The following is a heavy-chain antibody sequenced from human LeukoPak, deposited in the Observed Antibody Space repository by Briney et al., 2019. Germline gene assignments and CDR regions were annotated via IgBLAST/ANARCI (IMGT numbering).Heavy chain of an antibody. CDR2: IKQDGSEK. D-gene: IGHD6-6*01. V-gene: IGHV3-7*01. J-gene: IGHJ4*02. CDR3: ARAWQLDY. Sequence: PGGSLRLSCAASGFTFSSYGMSWVRQAPGKGLEWVANIKQDGSEKYYVDSVKGRFTISRDNAKNSLYLQMNSLRAEDTAVYYCARAWQLDYWGQGTLVTVSS. CDR1: GFTFSSYG.